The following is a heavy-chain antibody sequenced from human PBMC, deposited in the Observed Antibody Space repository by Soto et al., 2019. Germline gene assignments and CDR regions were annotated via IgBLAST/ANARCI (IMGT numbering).Heavy chain of an antibody. CDR2: INPNSGGT. CDR3: AREMTTVVTAYYYYGMDV. D-gene: IGHD4-17*01. Sequence: GASVKVSCKASGYTFTGYYMHWVRQAPGQGLEWMGWINPNSGGTNYAQKFQGRVTMTRDTSISTAYMELSRLRSDDTAVYYCAREMTTVVTAYYYYGMDVWGQGTTVTVSS. V-gene: IGHV1-2*02. J-gene: IGHJ6*02. CDR1: GYTFTGYY.